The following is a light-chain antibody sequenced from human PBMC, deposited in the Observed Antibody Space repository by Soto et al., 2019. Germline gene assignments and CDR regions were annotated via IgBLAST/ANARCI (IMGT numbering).Light chain of an antibody. CDR1: QSVDNK. CDR2: GAS. CDR3: LQYYGWPKP. J-gene: IGKJ1*01. Sequence: ERVMTQSPAALSVSLGERATLSCRASQSVDNKLAWYQFKPGQAPRLLIYGASTRATGVPTRFSGSGSGTEFNLTIGSLQSEDFALYYCLQYYGWPKPFGQGPEVEIK. V-gene: IGKV3-15*01.